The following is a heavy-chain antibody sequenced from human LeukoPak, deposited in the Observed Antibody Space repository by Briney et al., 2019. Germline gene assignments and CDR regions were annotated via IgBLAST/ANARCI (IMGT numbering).Heavy chain of an antibody. J-gene: IGHJ4*02. CDR2: THHSGAT. Sequence: SETLSLTCAVSGYSISSGYYWGWIRQPPGKGLEWIGITHHSGATSYNPSLKSRVTISVDTSKNQFSLNLTSVTAADTAVYYCARDDTSDFSWYWGQGTLVTVSS. D-gene: IGHD3-22*01. V-gene: IGHV4-38-2*02. CDR3: ARDDTSDFSWY. CDR1: GYSISSGYY.